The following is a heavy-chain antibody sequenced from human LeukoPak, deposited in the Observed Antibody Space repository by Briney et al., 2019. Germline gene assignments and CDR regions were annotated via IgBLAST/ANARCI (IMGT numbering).Heavy chain of an antibody. D-gene: IGHD2-8*01. CDR3: ARGPLGYCTNGVCYTARYFDY. V-gene: IGHV1-69*13. CDR1: GGTFSSYA. J-gene: IGHJ4*02. CDR2: IIPIFGTA. Sequence: SVKVSCKASGGTFSSYAISWVRQAPGQGLEWMGGIIPIFGTANYAQKFQGRVTITADESTSTAYMELSSLRSEDTAVYYGARGPLGYCTNGVCYTARYFDYWGQGTLVTVSS.